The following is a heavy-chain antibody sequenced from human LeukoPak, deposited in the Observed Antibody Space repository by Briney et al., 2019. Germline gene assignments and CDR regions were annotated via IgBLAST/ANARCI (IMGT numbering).Heavy chain of an antibody. Sequence: PSETLSLTCTVSGGSLNSGSYSWNWIRQPAGKGLEWIGRMHTSGSANYNPSLKSRVTISVDTSKNQFSLKLSSVTAADTAVYYCARQRLRLGERIHWGQGTLVTVSS. CDR1: GGSLNSGSYS. V-gene: IGHV4-61*02. J-gene: IGHJ4*02. D-gene: IGHD3-16*01. CDR2: MHTSGSA. CDR3: ARQRLRLGERIH.